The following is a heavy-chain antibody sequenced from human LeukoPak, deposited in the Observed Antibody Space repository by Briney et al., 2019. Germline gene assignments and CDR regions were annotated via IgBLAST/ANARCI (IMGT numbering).Heavy chain of an antibody. J-gene: IGHJ3*02. D-gene: IGHD3-10*01. CDR2: ISAYNGNT. CDR1: GYTFISYG. V-gene: IGHV1-18*01. CDR3: AREGSLYGPHAFDI. Sequence: GASVKVSCKASGYTFISYGISWVRQAPGQGLEWMGWISAYNGNTNYAQKLQGRVTMTTDTSTSTAYMELRSLRSDDTAVYYCAREGSLYGPHAFDIWGQGTMVTVSS.